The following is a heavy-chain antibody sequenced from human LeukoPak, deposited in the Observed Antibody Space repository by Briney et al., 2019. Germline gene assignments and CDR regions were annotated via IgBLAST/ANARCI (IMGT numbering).Heavy chain of an antibody. V-gene: IGHV4-39*01. CDR2: IYYSGST. D-gene: IGHD2-2*01. Sequence: SETLSLTCTVSGGSISSSSYYWGWIRQPPGKGLEWIGSIYYSGSTYYNPSLKSRVTISVDTSKNQFSLKLSSVTAADTAVYYCARHCSSTSCPGRDYYYYGMDVWGQGTTVTVSS. CDR3: ARHCSSTSCPGRDYYYYGMDV. J-gene: IGHJ6*02. CDR1: GGSISSSSYY.